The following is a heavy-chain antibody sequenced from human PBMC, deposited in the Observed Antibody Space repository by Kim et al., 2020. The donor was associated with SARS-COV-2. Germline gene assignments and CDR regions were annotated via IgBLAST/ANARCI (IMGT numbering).Heavy chain of an antibody. Sequence: SETLSLTCTVSGGSISSYYWSWIRQPPGKGLEWIGYIYYSGSTNYNPSLKSRVTISVDTSKNQFSLKLSSVTAADTAVYYCARLIYGDYAGSHWGQGTLVTVSS. D-gene: IGHD4-17*01. CDR2: IYYSGST. V-gene: IGHV4-59*01. CDR3: ARLIYGDYAGSH. CDR1: GGSISSYY. J-gene: IGHJ4*02.